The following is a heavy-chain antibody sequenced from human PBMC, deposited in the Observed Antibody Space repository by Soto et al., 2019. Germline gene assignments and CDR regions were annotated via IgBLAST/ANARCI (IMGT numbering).Heavy chain of an antibody. V-gene: IGHV1-3*01. D-gene: IGHD5-12*01. CDR1: GYTFTSYA. Sequence: QVQLVQSGAEVKKPGASVKVSCKASGYTFTSYAMHWVRQAPGQRREWMGWINAGNGNTKYSQKFQGRVTITRDTSASTAYMELSSLRSEDTAVYYCGREHSTGTYSGYDSDKDYMDVWGKGTTVTVSS. CDR2: INAGNGNT. J-gene: IGHJ6*03. CDR3: GREHSTGTYSGYDSDKDYMDV.